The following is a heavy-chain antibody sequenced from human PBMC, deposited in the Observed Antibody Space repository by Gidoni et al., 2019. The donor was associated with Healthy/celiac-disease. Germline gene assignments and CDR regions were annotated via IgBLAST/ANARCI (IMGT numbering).Heavy chain of an antibody. V-gene: IGHV1-69*04. Sequence: QLQLVQSGADVKKPGSSVKVSFKASGGTSRRYAISWVRQAPGQGLEWMGRIIPILGIANYAQKFQGRVTITADKSTSTAYMELSSLRSEDTAVYYCARSNPSIAAADGNWFDPWGQGTLVTVSS. CDR3: ARSNPSIAAADGNWFDP. CDR1: GGTSRRYA. J-gene: IGHJ5*02. CDR2: IIPILGIA. D-gene: IGHD6-13*01.